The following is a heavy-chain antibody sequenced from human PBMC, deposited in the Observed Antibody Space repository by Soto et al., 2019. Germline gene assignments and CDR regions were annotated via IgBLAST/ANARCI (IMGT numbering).Heavy chain of an antibody. CDR2: SSWNSASI. Sequence: EVQLVETGGGLVQPGRALRLSCAASGFTFDKYAMHWVRQAPGKGLEWVSGSSWNSASIRYADSVKGRFTISRDNAKNSLHLQMNSLRPEDTALYDCAKDMGSGSTSPCFDLWGRGTLVTVSS. CDR3: AKDMGSGSTSPCFDL. V-gene: IGHV3-9*01. CDR1: GFTFDKYA. D-gene: IGHD1-26*01. J-gene: IGHJ2*01.